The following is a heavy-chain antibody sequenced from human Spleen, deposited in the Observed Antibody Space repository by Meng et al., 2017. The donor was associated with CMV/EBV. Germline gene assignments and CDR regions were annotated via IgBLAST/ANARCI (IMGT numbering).Heavy chain of an antibody. D-gene: IGHD2-2*01. CDR3: ARDLEYCGSTTCYEDCFDP. Sequence: ASVKVSCKASGYTFTNFPITWVRQAPGQGLEWMGWISAYNGNTNYAQNLQGRVTMTTDTSTTTAYMELRSLRSDDTAVYYCARDLEYCGSTTCYEDCFDPWGQGTLVTVSS. CDR1: GYTFTNFP. CDR2: ISAYNGNT. J-gene: IGHJ5*02. V-gene: IGHV1-18*01.